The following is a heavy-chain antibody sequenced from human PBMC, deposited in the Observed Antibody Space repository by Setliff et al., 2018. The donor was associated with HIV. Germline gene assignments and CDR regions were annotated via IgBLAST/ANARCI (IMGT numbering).Heavy chain of an antibody. CDR3: TRDHTPPPNYDFWSGQIDLRNIFYYMDV. CDR1: GYSLTSYS. D-gene: IGHD3-3*01. J-gene: IGHJ6*03. Sequence: ASVKVSCKASGYSLTSYSINWVRQAPGQGLEWMGYINTNTGNPTYAQGFTGRFVFSVDTPVSTTYLQIFSLKAEDTAVYYCTRDHTPPPNYDFWSGQIDLRNIFYYMDVWGTGSPVTVSS. V-gene: IGHV7-4-1*01. CDR2: INTNTGNP.